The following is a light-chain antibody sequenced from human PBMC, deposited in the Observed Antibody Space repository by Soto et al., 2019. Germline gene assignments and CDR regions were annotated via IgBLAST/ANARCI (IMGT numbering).Light chain of an antibody. CDR1: SSDIGNYDF. V-gene: IGLV2-14*01. J-gene: IGLJ2*01. CDR3: SSYTTSTSLIL. CDR2: EVS. Sequence: QSVLTQPASVSGSPGQSITISCTGTSSDIGNYDFVSWYQQVPGTAPKAMIYEVSSRPSGVSNRFSGSKSGNTASLTISGLQAEDEAYYYCSSYTTSTSLILVGGGTKLTVL.